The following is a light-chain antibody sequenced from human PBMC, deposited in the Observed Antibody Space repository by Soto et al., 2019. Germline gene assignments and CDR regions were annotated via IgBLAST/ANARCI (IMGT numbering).Light chain of an antibody. CDR1: QNINGH. Sequence: EIVVTQSPVTLSVSPGERATLSCRASQNINGHLAWYQQRPGQAPRLLIYDTSFRATGIPARFSASGSGTQFTLTISSLQSEVFAIYYCQQYDDWLSWTFGQGTKVEIK. V-gene: IGKV3-15*01. J-gene: IGKJ1*01. CDR2: DTS. CDR3: QQYDDWLSWT.